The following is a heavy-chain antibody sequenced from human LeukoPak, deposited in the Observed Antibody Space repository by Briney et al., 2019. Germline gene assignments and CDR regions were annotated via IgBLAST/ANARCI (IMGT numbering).Heavy chain of an antibody. J-gene: IGHJ5*02. CDR2: ISGGGGST. CDR3: AKTGGRIPVYNWFDP. CDR1: GFTFSSYA. V-gene: IGHV3-23*01. D-gene: IGHD1-26*01. Sequence: PGGSLRLSCAASGFTFSSYAISWVRQAPGKGREWVSPISGGGGSTYYADCVKGRFTISRDNSKNTLYLQMNSLRAEDTAVYYCAKTGGRIPVYNWFDPWGQGTLVTVSS.